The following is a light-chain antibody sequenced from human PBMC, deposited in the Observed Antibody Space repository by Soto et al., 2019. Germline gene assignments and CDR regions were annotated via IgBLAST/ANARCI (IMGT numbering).Light chain of an antibody. CDR3: SSYAGSNTYV. V-gene: IGLV2-8*01. CDR1: SSDVGGYNY. Sequence: QSALTQPPSASGSPGQSVTISCTGTSSDVGGYNYVSWYQQHPGKAPKLMIYEVSERPSGVPDRFSGSKSGKTASLTVSGLQAEDEADYYCSSYAGSNTYVFGTGTKLTVL. CDR2: EVS. J-gene: IGLJ1*01.